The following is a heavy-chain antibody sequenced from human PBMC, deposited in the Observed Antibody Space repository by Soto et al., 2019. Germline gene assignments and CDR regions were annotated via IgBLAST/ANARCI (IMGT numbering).Heavy chain of an antibody. J-gene: IGHJ4*02. CDR2: ISSGSKTI. CDR1: GFTFSGYS. Sequence: VGSLRLSCAASGFTFSGYSVNWVRQAPGKGLEWVSYISSGSKTIYYADSVKGRFTVSRDNAKNSQYLQMNSLRDEDTAVYYCAREDILGVRSFDYWGQGTVVTVSS. V-gene: IGHV3-48*02. CDR3: AREDILGVRSFDY. D-gene: IGHD3-9*01.